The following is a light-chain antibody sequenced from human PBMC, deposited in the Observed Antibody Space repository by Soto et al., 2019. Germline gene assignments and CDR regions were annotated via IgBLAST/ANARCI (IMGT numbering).Light chain of an antibody. CDR3: QQLASWLT. CDR2: DAS. V-gene: IGKV3-11*01. J-gene: IGKJ4*01. Sequence: EIVLTQSPATLSLSPGERATLSCRASQSVGRYLAWYQQKPGQAPRLLIFDASNRATGIPARFSGSGSGTDFTLTISSLQPFDFAVSYCQQLASWLTFGAHTQVEIK. CDR1: QSVGRY.